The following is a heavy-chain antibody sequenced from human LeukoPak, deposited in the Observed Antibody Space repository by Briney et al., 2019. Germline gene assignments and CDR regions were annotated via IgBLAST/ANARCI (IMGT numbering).Heavy chain of an antibody. J-gene: IGHJ4*02. CDR3: AKPWIVVVPAAIDDY. V-gene: IGHV3-33*06. CDR1: GFDFSTYG. D-gene: IGHD2-2*02. Sequence: QPGRSLRLSCAASGFDFSTYGMHWVRQAPGKGLEWVAIIWYDGTTKYYADSVKGRFTISRDNSKNTLYLQMNSLRAEDTAVYYCAKPWIVVVPAAIDDYWGQGTLVTVSS. CDR2: IWYDGTTK.